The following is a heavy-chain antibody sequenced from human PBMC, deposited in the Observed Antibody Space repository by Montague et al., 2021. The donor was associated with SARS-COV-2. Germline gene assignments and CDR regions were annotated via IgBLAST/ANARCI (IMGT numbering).Heavy chain of an antibody. Sequence: SETLSLTCTIPGGSISRYYWSWLRQPPGKGLAWIGYIYYSGSTNYNPSLKSRVTISVDTSKNQFSLKLSSVTAADTAVYYCARGFDYWGQGTLVTVSS. CDR1: GGSISRYY. J-gene: IGHJ4*02. CDR2: IYYSGST. CDR3: ARGFDY. V-gene: IGHV4-59*01.